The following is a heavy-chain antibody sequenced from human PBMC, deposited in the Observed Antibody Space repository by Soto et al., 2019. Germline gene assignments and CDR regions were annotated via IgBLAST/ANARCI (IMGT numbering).Heavy chain of an antibody. J-gene: IGHJ6*02. CDR2: INAGNGNT. CDR3: ARDRLGIAAAGTGDYYYYGMDV. D-gene: IGHD6-13*01. V-gene: IGHV1-3*01. CDR1: GYTFTSYA. Sequence: SVKVSCKASGYTFTSYAMHWVRHAPGQRLEWMGWINAGNGNTKYSQKFQGRVTITRDTSASTAYMELSSLRSEDTAVYYCARDRLGIAAAGTGDYYYYGMDVWGQGTTVTVSS.